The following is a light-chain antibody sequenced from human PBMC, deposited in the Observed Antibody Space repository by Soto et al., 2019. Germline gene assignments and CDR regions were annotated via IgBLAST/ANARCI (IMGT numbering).Light chain of an antibody. V-gene: IGLV2-23*01. CDR1: RSEVGSYNL. J-gene: IGLJ2*01. CDR2: EGT. Sequence: QSALTQPASVSGSPGQSITISCSGTRSEVGSYNLVSWYQQSPGKAPKLMIYEGTKRPSGVSDRFSGSKSGNMASLTISGLKAEDEADYYCCSYAGTSQYVLFGGGTKLTVL. CDR3: CSYAGTSQYVL.